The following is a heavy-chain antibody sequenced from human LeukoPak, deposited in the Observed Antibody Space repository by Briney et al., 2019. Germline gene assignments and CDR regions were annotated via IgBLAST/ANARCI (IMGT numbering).Heavy chain of an antibody. CDR1: GYTFTKYV. V-gene: IGHV1-2*02. Sequence: GASVKVSCKASGYTFTKYVIHGVRPPAGQEVAGMGWINPNRGGKHYAQKFQRRVSMTRDTSISTAYMELSRLRSDDTAVYYCARDLREVGCRYYYYYYMDVWGKGTTVTVSS. CDR2: INPNRGGK. CDR3: ARDLREVGCRYYYYYYMDV. D-gene: IGHD3-16*01. J-gene: IGHJ6*03.